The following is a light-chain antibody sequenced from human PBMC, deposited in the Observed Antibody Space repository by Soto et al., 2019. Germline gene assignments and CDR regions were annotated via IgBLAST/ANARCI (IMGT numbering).Light chain of an antibody. Sequence: QAVVTQEPSFSVSPGGTVTLTCGLSSGSVSSRYYPSWYQQTPGQPPRTLIYSTNTRSSGVPDRFSGSILENKAALTITGAQADDESDYYCVLFMGSGLGVFGGGTQLTVL. J-gene: IGLJ3*02. CDR3: VLFMGSGLGV. V-gene: IGLV8-61*01. CDR1: SGSVSSRYY. CDR2: STN.